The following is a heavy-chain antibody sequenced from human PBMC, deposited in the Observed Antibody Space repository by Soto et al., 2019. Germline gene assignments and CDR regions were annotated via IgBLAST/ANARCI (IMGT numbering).Heavy chain of an antibody. CDR1: GFTFSSYA. J-gene: IGHJ4*02. D-gene: IGHD3-10*01. V-gene: IGHV3-30-3*01. CDR3: ARESGDLDY. CDR2: ISYDGSNK. Sequence: QVQLVESGGGVVQPGRSLRLSCAASGFTFSSYAMHWVRQAPGKGLEWVAVISYDGSNKYYADSVKGRFTISRDNSKNTLYLQMNSLRAEDTAVYYCARESGDLDYWGQGTLVNVSS.